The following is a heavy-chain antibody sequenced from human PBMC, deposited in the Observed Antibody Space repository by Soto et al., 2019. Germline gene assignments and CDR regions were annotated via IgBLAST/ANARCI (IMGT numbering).Heavy chain of an antibody. V-gene: IGHV4-31*03. CDR1: GGSISRGGYY. Sequence: TLSLPCTFSGGSISRGGYYWGWVRPHPGKGLEWIGYIYYSGSTYYNPSLKSRVTISVDTSKNQFSLKLSSVTAADTAVYYCARVCGGDCHYGMDVWGQGTTVTVSS. J-gene: IGHJ6*02. CDR3: ARVCGGDCHYGMDV. CDR2: IYYSGST. D-gene: IGHD2-21*02.